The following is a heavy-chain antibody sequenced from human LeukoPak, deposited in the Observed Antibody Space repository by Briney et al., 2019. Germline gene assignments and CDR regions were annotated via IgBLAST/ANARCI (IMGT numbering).Heavy chain of an antibody. CDR1: GFIFNTFG. D-gene: IGHD6-6*01. Sequence: GGSLRLSCAASGFIFNTFGMHWVRQAPGRGLEWVAFIRYDGINAFYADSVKGRFTISRDDSKSTLYLQLNSLRAEDTAVYYCAKGRIAARPNYFDYWGQGTLVTVSS. CDR3: AKGRIAARPNYFDY. V-gene: IGHV3-30*02. J-gene: IGHJ4*02. CDR2: IRYDGINA.